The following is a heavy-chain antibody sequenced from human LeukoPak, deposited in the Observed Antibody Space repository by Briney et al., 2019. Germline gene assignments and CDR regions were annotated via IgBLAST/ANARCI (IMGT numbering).Heavy chain of an antibody. V-gene: IGHV3-23*01. CDR1: GFTFRSYA. Sequence: GGSLRLSCAASGFTFRSYAMSWVRQAPGKGLEWVSTISDNGDRTHYADSVKGRFTIPRDNSKNTLSLRMNSLRAEDTAVYYCAKDRGARADSSRIGMDVWGQGTTVTVSS. CDR3: AKDRGARADSSRIGMDV. J-gene: IGHJ6*02. CDR2: ISDNGDRT. D-gene: IGHD6-13*01.